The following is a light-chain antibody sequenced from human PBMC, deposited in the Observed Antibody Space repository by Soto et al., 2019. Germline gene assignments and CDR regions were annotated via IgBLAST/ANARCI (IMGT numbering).Light chain of an antibody. CDR1: QSIGSY. CDR2: LAT. V-gene: IGKV1-39*01. J-gene: IGKJ5*01. CDR3: QQSYINPIT. Sequence: DIQLTQSPSSLSASVGDRVTITCRASQSIGSYLSWFQQKPGKAPKLLSSLATTLQSGVPSRFAGSESGTDFTLTISSLQPEDCGTYYCQQSYINPITFGQGTRLEIK.